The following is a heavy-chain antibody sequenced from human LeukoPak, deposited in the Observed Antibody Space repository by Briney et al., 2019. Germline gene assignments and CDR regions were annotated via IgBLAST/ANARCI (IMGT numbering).Heavy chain of an antibody. CDR2: INWNGGST. V-gene: IGHV3-20*04. J-gene: IGHJ4*02. CDR3: ARRTRWDSAGTFDY. CDR1: GFTFDDYG. Sequence: GGSLRLSCAASGFTFDDYGMSWVRQAPGKGLEWVSGINWNGGSTGYADSVKGRFTISRDNAKNSLYLQMNSLRAEDTALYYCARRTRWDSAGTFDYWGQGTLVTVSS. D-gene: IGHD1-26*01.